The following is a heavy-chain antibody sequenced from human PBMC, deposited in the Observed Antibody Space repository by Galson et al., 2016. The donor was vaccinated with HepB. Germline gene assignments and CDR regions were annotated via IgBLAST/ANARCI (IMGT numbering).Heavy chain of an antibody. D-gene: IGHD5-18*01. CDR2: ISYDGSNK. Sequence: SLRLSCAASGFTFSTYAMHWVRQAPGKGLEWVALISYDGSNKYYADSVKGRFTISRDNSKNTLYLQMNSPRAEDTAVYYCAKDIRSYGLFGRFDYWGQGTLVTVSS. CDR3: AKDIRSYGLFGRFDY. J-gene: IGHJ4*02. CDR1: GFTFSTYA. V-gene: IGHV3-30*04.